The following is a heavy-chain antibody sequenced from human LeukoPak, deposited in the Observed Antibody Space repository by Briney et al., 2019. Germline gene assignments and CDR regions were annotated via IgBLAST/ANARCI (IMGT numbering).Heavy chain of an antibody. D-gene: IGHD3-10*01. J-gene: IGHJ4*02. CDR1: GFTVSSNY. CDR3: ARDPKKWFGELWD. Sequence: GGSLRLSCAASGFTVSSNYMSWVRQAPGKVLEWVSVIYSGGSTYYADSVKGRFTISRDNSKNTLYLQMNSLRAEDTAVYYCARDPKKWFGELWDWGQGTLVTVSS. CDR2: IYSGGST. V-gene: IGHV3-66*01.